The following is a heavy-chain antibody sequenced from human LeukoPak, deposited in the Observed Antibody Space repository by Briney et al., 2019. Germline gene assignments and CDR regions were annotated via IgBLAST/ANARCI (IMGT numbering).Heavy chain of an antibody. CDR2: IYTSGST. J-gene: IGHJ3*02. V-gene: IGHV4-4*07. D-gene: IGHD3-10*01. CDR3: AREERFGELLYDAFDI. CDR1: GGSISSYY. Sequence: SETLSLTCIVSGGSISSYYWSWIRQPAGKGLEWIGRIYTSGSTNYNPSLKSRVTMSVDTSKNQFSLKLSSVTAADTAVYYCAREERFGELLYDAFDIWGQGTMVTVSS.